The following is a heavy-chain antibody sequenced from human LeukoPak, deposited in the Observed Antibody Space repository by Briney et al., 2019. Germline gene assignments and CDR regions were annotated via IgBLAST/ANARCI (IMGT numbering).Heavy chain of an antibody. CDR2: ISYDGSNK. V-gene: IGHV3-30*01. J-gene: IGHJ4*02. CDR1: GFTFSSYA. CDR3: ASLGYSGYVDY. Sequence: GGSLRLSCAASGFTFSSYAMHWVRQAPGKGLEWVAVISYDGSNKYYADSVKGRFTISRDNSKNTLYLQMNSLRAEDTAVYYCASLGYSGYVDYWGQGTLVTVSS. D-gene: IGHD5-12*01.